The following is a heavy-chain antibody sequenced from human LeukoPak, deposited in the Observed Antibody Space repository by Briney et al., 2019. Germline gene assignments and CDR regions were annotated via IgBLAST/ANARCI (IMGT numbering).Heavy chain of an antibody. J-gene: IGHJ4*02. V-gene: IGHV3-23*01. CDR1: GFTFTSFA. CDR2: ISRTGVAT. Sequence: PGGTLRLSCAASGFTFTSFAMSWVRQAPGKGLEWVSTISRTGVATYYANSVKGRFTISRDNSKNTVYLQMNSLRAEDTAAYYCAKHSHDGSAPYSEVQFDSWGQGTLVTVSS. CDR3: AKHSHDGSAPYSEVQFDS. D-gene: IGHD3-22*01.